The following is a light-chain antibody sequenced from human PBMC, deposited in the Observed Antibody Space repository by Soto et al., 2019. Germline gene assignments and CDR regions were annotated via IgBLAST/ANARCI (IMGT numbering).Light chain of an antibody. V-gene: IGLV1-40*01. CDR1: SSNIGGNT. J-gene: IGLJ2*01. Sequence: QSVLTQPPSASGTPGQTVAISCSGSSSNIGGNTVNWYQQLPGTAPRALIYGNSNRPSGVPDRFSGSKSGTSASLAITGLQAEDEADYYCQSYDSSLSGVVFGGGTKLTVL. CDR3: QSYDSSLSGVV. CDR2: GNS.